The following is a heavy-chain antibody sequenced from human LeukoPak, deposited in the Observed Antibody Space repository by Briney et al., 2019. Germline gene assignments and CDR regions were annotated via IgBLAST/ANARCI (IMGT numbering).Heavy chain of an antibody. J-gene: IGHJ4*02. V-gene: IGHV1-46*01. CDR1: GYSFTSNY. D-gene: IGHD1-26*01. Sequence: GASVKVSCKASGYSFTSNYIHWVRQAPGQGLEWMGMIYPRDGSTSYAQKFQGRVTVTRDTSTSTVHMELSGLRSEDTAVYYCAREGSYYHFDYWGQGTLVTVSS. CDR2: IYPRDGST. CDR3: AREGSYYHFDY.